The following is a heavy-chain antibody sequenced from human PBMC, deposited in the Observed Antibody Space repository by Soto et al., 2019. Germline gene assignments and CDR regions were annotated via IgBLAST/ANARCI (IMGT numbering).Heavy chain of an antibody. D-gene: IGHD2-15*01. CDR2: IIPTSGTA. CDR1: GGTFSMDA. J-gene: IGHJ6*02. V-gene: IGHV1-69*13. Sequence: SVKVSCKASGGTFSMDAFSWVLRAAGQWLDWMGGIIPTSGTANYAQKFQGRATITADESTSTAYMELSSLTSEDTAVYFCARGQGYCSGGICYYYYYGMDVWGQGTTVTVSS. CDR3: ARGQGYCSGGICYYYYYGMDV.